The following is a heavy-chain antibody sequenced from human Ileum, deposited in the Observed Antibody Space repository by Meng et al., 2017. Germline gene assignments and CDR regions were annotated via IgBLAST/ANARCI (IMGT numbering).Heavy chain of an antibody. CDR1: GFTFSSYS. Sequence: EVQLVESGGGLVQPGGSLRLSCAASGFTFSSYSMFWVRQAPGKGLVWVSRIASDGSGAGYADFVKGRFTISRHNANNTLHLQMNSLRAEDTAVYYCWGSSRWYNDFWGQGTLVTVSS. CDR3: WGSSRWYNDF. V-gene: IGHV3-74*01. D-gene: IGHD6-19*01. J-gene: IGHJ4*02. CDR2: IASDGSGA.